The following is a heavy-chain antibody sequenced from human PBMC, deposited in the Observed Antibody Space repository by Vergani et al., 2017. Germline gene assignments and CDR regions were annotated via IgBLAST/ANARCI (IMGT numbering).Heavy chain of an antibody. J-gene: IGHJ6*03. V-gene: IGHV4-59*01. CDR2: IYYSGST. Sequence: QVQLQESGPGLVKPSETLSLTCTVSGGSISSYYWSWIRQPPGKGLEWIGYIYYSGSTNYNPSLKSRVTISVDTSKNQFSLKLSSVTAADTAVYYCARDRTAARPFDYYYYMDVWGKGTTVTVSS. CDR1: GGSISSYY. CDR3: ARDRTAARPFDYYYYMDV. D-gene: IGHD6-6*01.